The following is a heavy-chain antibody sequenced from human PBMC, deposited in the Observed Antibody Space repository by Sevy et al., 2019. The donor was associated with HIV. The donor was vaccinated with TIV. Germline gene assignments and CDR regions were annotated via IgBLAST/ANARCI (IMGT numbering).Heavy chain of an antibody. J-gene: IGHJ4*02. CDR2: VKQDMSEK. CDR1: GFTFSSNW. Sequence: GVSLRLSCVASGFTFSSNWMTWVRQAPGKGLEWVANVKQDMSEKYYADSVKGRFTISRDNAKNSLYLQMNSLRAEDMAVYYCARAQQVTMLVVIGGLYFDLWGQGTLVTVSS. CDR3: ARAQQVTMLVVIGGLYFDL. V-gene: IGHV3-7*01. D-gene: IGHD2-21*01.